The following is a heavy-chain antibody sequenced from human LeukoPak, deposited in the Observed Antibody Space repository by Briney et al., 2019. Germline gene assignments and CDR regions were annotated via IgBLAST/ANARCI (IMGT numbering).Heavy chain of an antibody. D-gene: IGHD2-8*01. J-gene: IGHJ4*02. CDR1: GFTFSSYA. CDR2: IGYTGDST. CDR3: VRDFSWSFDQ. Sequence: GGSLRLPCAASGFTFSSYAMNWVRQAPGKGLEWVSGIGYTGDSTFYADSVKGRFTVSRDSSKNTLFLHMNSLRAEDTAIYYCVRDFSWSFDQWGQGILVTVSS. V-gene: IGHV3-23*01.